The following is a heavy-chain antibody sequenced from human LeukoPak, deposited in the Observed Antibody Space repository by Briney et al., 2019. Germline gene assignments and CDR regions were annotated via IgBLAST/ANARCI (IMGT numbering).Heavy chain of an antibody. V-gene: IGHV4-59*01. CDR1: GGSISSYY. D-gene: IGHD6-25*01. J-gene: IGHJ4*02. Sequence: SETLSLTCIVSGGSISSYYWSWIRQLPGKGLEWIGYIYYSGSTNYNPSLKSRVTISVVTSKNQFSLKLSSVTAADTAVYYCARARYSSAPFDYWGQGTLITVSS. CDR2: IYYSGST. CDR3: ARARYSSAPFDY.